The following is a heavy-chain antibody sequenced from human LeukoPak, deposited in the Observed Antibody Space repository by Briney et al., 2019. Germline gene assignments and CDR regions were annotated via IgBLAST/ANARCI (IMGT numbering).Heavy chain of an antibody. CDR1: GFIFNNYA. V-gene: IGHV3-21*01. J-gene: IGHJ4*02. CDR3: ARDWSRWLQDFDY. CDR2: ISGSGRNT. Sequence: GGSLRLSCAASGFIFNNYALSWVRQTPGKGLEWVSAISGSGRNTYYADSVKGRFTISRDNAKNSLYLQMNSLRAEDTAVYYCARDWSRWLQDFDYWGQGTLVTVSS. D-gene: IGHD5-24*01.